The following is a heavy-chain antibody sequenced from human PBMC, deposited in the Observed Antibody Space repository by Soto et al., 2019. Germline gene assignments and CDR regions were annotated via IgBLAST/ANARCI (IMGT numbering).Heavy chain of an antibody. V-gene: IGHV3-7*03. J-gene: IGHJ4*02. CDR1: GGSFSGYY. Sequence: VQLQQWGAGLLKPSETLSLTCAVYGGSFSGYYWSWVRQAPGKGLEWVGNINQDGSDKSYVDSVKGRFTISRDNAQNSLYLQMNSLRGEDTAVYYCARGISTPGIDFWGQGTLVTVSS. CDR2: INQDGSDK. CDR3: ARGISTPGIDF. D-gene: IGHD2-15*01.